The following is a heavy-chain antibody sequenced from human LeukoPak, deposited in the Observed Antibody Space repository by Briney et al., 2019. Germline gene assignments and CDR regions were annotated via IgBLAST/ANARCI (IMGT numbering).Heavy chain of an antibody. CDR2: IIPILGTA. CDR1: VGTLRRYA. CDR3: ARQARGY. V-gene: IGHV1-69*06. Sequence: ASVKISCKAFVGTLRRYAICWVRQAPGQGLEWMGRIIPILGTANYAQKFQGRVTITAHKSTSTAQMELSSLGSEDTAVYYCARQARGYWGQGTLVTVSS. J-gene: IGHJ4*02.